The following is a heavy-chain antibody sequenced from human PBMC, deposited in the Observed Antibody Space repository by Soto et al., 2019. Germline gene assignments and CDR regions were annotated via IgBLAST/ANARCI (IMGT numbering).Heavy chain of an antibody. CDR2: IYLGGSI. CDR1: GASISSYY. J-gene: IGHJ6*02. CDR3: ARDIMGTNYYYYGMDV. V-gene: IGHV4-59*01. D-gene: IGHD2-8*01. Sequence: SETLSLTCSVSGASISSYYYTWIRQTPGKGLEWIGYIYLGGSINYNPSFKSRVIISVDTSKNQFSVRLSSVTAADTAVYYCARDIMGTNYYYYGMDVWGQGTTVTVSS.